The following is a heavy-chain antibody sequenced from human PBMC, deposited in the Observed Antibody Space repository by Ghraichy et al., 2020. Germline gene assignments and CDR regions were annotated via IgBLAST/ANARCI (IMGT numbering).Heavy chain of an antibody. V-gene: IGHV3-30*04. CDR1: GFNFNTNI. J-gene: IGHJ5*02. Sequence: GGSLRLSCAASGFNFNTNIIHWARQAPGKGLEWVTAISHDGNSKYYADSVKDRFTISRDNSENTVYLQMNSLIAEDTAVYYCAREKDSSGRCGFFDPWGQGTLVTVSS. CDR2: ISHDGNSK. CDR3: AREKDSSGRCGFFDP. D-gene: IGHD3-22*01.